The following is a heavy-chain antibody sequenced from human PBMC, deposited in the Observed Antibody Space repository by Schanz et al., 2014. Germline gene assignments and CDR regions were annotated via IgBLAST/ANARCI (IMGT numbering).Heavy chain of an antibody. D-gene: IGHD6-19*01. CDR2: IYNSGSA. J-gene: IGHJ4*02. Sequence: QLQLQESGPGLVKPSETLSLTCTVSGGSISSSSYFWGWIRQPPGEGLEWIGSIYNSGSAYFNPSLKSRVTISIDTSNHQFYLKVTYVTAADTAAYYCAREYSSFDYWGQGTLVTVSS. CDR1: GGSISSSSYF. CDR3: AREYSSFDY. V-gene: IGHV4-39*07.